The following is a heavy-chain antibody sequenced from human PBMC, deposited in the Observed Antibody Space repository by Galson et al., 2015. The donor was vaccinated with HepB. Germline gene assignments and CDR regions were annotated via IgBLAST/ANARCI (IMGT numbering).Heavy chain of an antibody. Sequence: QSGAEVKKPGESLRISCKGSGYSFTSYWISWVRQMPGKGLEWMGRFDPSDSYTNYSPSFQGHFTIPADKSNSTAYLQWSSLKASDTAMYYCARRWFGANYYYYGMDVWGHGTTVTVSS. CDR2: FDPSDSYT. D-gene: IGHD3-10*01. CDR1: GYSFTSYW. V-gene: IGHV5-10-1*01. J-gene: IGHJ6*02. CDR3: ARRWFGANYYYYGMDV.